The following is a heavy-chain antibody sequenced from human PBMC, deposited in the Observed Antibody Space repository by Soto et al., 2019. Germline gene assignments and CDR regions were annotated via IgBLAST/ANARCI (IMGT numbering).Heavy chain of an antibody. CDR3: AKDHLETTVTTPSY. CDR2: ISYDGNNK. J-gene: IGHJ4*02. V-gene: IGHV3-30*18. Sequence: GGSLRLSCAASGFTFSSYGMHWVRQAPGKGLEWVAVISYDGNNKYYADSVEGRFTISRDNFKNTLYLQMDSLRAEDTAMYYCAKDHLETTVTTPSYWGQGTLVTVSS. CDR1: GFTFSSYG. D-gene: IGHD4-17*01.